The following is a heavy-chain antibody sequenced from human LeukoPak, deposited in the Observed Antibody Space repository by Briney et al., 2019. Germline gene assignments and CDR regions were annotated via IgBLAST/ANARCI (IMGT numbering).Heavy chain of an antibody. J-gene: IGHJ4*02. Sequence: TGGSLRLSCAASGFTFSSYSMNWVRQAPGKGLEWVSSISSSSSYIYYADSVKGRFTISRDNAKNSLYLQMNSLRAEDTAVYYCASLPRGSYYYDSQQTDYWGQGTLVTVSS. D-gene: IGHD3-22*01. V-gene: IGHV3-21*01. CDR1: GFTFSSYS. CDR2: ISSSSSYI. CDR3: ASLPRGSYYYDSQQTDY.